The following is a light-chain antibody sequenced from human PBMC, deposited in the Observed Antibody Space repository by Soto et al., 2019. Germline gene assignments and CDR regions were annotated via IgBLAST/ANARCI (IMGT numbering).Light chain of an antibody. CDR1: TSNIGAPYD. J-gene: IGLJ1*01. V-gene: IGLV1-40*01. CDR2: GDN. Sequence: QSVLTQPPSVSGAPGQRVSISCTGSTSNIGAPYDVHWYQHLPGTAPKLLIYGDNNRPSGVPDRFSGSKSGTSASLAITRLQAEDEADYYCAAWDDSLDDYVFGTGTKLTVL. CDR3: AAWDDSLDDYV.